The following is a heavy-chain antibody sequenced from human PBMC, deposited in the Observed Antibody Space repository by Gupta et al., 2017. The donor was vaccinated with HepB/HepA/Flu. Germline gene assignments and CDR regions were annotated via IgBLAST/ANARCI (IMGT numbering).Heavy chain of an antibody. V-gene: IGHV1-2*02. J-gene: IGHJ4*02. D-gene: IGHD2-21*02. Sequence: QVQLVQSGAEVKKTGASVKVSCQASGYTFTGYYMHWVRQAPGQGLEWMGWINPNSGATNYAQRIQGRVTMTRDTSLNTAYMEVSGLTSDDTAVFYCARGDTMSTDNWGQGTLVTVSS. CDR3: ARGDTMSTDN. CDR2: INPNSGAT. CDR1: GYTFTGYY.